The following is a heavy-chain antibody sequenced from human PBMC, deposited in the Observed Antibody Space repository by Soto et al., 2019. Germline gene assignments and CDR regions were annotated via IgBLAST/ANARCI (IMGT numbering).Heavy chain of an antibody. CDR3: ASHYRRRGWEWATEPLFDY. CDR1: GGSISSYY. V-gene: IGHV4-59*01. J-gene: IGHJ4*02. CDR2: IYYSGST. D-gene: IGHD6-19*01. Sequence: SETLSLTCTVSGGSISSYYWSWIRQPPGKGLEWIGYIYYSGSTNYNPSLESRVTISVDTSKNQFSLKLSSVTAADTAVYYCASHYRRRGWEWATEPLFDYWGQGTLVTVSS.